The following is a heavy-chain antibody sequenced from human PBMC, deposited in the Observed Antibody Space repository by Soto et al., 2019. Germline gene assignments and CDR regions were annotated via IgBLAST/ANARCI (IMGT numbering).Heavy chain of an antibody. V-gene: IGHV3-30*04. CDR1: GCTFSSYA. CDR2: ILSDGSNK. CDR3: AIHKTGSSWYPEGIDV. D-gene: IGHD6-13*01. Sequence: QVQLVESGGGVVQPGRSLRLSCEASGCTFSSYAMHWVRQAPGKGLEWVAVILSDGSNKYYADSVKGRFTISRDNSKNPMYLQMNSLRAEDTAGYYCAIHKTGSSWYPEGIDVWGQGTTVTVSS. J-gene: IGHJ6*02.